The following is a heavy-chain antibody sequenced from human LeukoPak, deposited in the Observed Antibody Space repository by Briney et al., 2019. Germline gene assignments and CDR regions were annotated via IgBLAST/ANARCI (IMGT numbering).Heavy chain of an antibody. Sequence: SQTLSLTCTVSGGSISSSSYYWGWIRQPPGKGLEWIGSIYYSGSTYYNPSLKSRVTISVDTSKNQFSLKLSSVTAADTAVYYCAWRPKDDFWSGYYRTPNPLDFGFDPWGQGTLVTVSS. CDR3: AWRPKDDFWSGYYRTPNPLDFGFDP. D-gene: IGHD3-3*01. CDR1: GGSISSSSYY. J-gene: IGHJ5*02. CDR2: IYYSGST. V-gene: IGHV4-39*01.